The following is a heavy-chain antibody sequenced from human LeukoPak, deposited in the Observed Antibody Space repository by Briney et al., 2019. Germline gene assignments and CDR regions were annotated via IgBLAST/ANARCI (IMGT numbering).Heavy chain of an antibody. CDR2: IYYSGST. J-gene: IGHJ4*02. CDR3: ARTKGGYSYGSGY. Sequence: SEALSLTCTVSGGSICSGDYYWSWFHQHPGEGLEWIGYIYYSGSTYYNPSLKSRVTISVDTSKNQFSLKLSSVTAADTAVYYCARTKGGYSYGSGYWGQGTLVTVSS. V-gene: IGHV4-31*03. CDR1: GGSICSGDYY. D-gene: IGHD5-18*01.